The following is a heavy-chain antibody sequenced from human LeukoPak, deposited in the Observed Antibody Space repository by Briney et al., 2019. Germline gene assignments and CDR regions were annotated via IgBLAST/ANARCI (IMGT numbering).Heavy chain of an antibody. V-gene: IGHV4-61*01. Sequence: PSETLSLTCTVSGGSLSSGSYYWSWIRQPPGKGLEWIGYIYYSGNTNYNPSPKSRVTISLDTSKNQFSLKLSSVTAADTAVYYCARLVAPPRNYFDYWGQGTLVIVSS. D-gene: IGHD2-15*01. CDR3: ARLVAPPRNYFDY. CDR2: IYYSGNT. J-gene: IGHJ4*02. CDR1: GGSLSSGSYY.